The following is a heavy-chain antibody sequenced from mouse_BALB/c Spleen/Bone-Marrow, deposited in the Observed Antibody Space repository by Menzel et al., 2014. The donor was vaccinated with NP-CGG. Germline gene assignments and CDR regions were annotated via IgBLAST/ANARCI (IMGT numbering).Heavy chain of an antibody. Sequence: VQRVEPGPGLVAPSQSLSITCTVFGFSLTSYGVHWVRQPPGKGLVWLGVIWAGGSTNYNSALMSRLSINKDTSKSKVFIKMNSLQTDDTAMYYCARRGGCQSFPCFDYWGQGTTLTVSS. D-gene: IGHD1-1*02. CDR3: ARRGGCQSFPCFDY. CDR1: GFSLTSYG. CDR2: IWAGGST. J-gene: IGHJ2*01. V-gene: IGHV2-9*02.